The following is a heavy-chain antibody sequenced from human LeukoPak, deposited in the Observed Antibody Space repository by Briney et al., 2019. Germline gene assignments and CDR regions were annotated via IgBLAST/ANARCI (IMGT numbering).Heavy chain of an antibody. J-gene: IGHJ4*02. D-gene: IGHD3-22*01. V-gene: IGHV3-7*03. CDR1: GFTFSSYW. CDR2: IKQDGSEK. CDR3: AKVVYYDSSGYSYFDY. Sequence: GGSLRLSCAASGFTFSSYWMSWVRQAPGKGLEWVANIKQDGSEKYYVDSVKGRFTISRDNSKNTLYLQMNSLRAEDTAVYYCAKVVYYDSSGYSYFDYWGQGTLVTVSS.